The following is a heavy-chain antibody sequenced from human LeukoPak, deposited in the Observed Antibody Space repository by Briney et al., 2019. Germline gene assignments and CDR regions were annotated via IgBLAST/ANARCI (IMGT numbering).Heavy chain of an antibody. J-gene: IGHJ4*02. CDR1: GFTFSSYG. CDR2: ISNDGSNK. Sequence: GRSLILSCAASGFTFSSYGIHWVRQAPGKGLEWVAVISNDGSNKFYADSVKGRFTISRDNSKNTLYLQMNSLRAEDTAFYYCAKETGRWELEWGQGTLVTVSS. V-gene: IGHV3-30*18. CDR3: AKETGRWELE. D-gene: IGHD1-26*01.